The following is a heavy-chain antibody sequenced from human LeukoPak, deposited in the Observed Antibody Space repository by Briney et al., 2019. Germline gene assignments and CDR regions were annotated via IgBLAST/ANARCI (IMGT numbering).Heavy chain of an antibody. CDR1: GYTFTSYG. CDR3: ARDRPPPYCSSTSCYSPYYYYGMDV. V-gene: IGHV1-18*01. D-gene: IGHD2-2*01. J-gene: IGHJ6*02. CDR2: ISAYNGNT. Sequence: GASVKVSCKASGYTFTSYGISWVRQAPGQGLEWTGWISAYNGNTNYAQKLQGRVTMTTDTSTSTAYMELRSLRSDDTAVYYCARDRPPPYCSSTSCYSPYYYYGMDVWGQGTTVTVSS.